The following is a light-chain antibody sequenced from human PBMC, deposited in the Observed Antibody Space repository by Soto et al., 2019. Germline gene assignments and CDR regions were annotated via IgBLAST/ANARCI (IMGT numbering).Light chain of an antibody. V-gene: IGLV2-14*01. CDR1: SSDVGGYNY. CDR2: EVS. Sequence: QSALTQPASVSGSPGQSITISCTGTSSDVGGYNYVSWYQQHPGKAPKLMIYEVSNRPSGVSNRFSGSKSGNTASRTISGRQAEDEDDYYCRSYTSSSTLVCGGGTKLTVL. CDR3: RSYTSSSTLV. J-gene: IGLJ2*01.